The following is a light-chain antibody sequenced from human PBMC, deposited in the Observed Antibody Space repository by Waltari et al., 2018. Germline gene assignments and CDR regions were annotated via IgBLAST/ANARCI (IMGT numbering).Light chain of an antibody. CDR2: HAS. V-gene: IGKV3-20*01. CDR1: PAVATY. Sequence: SCSASPAVATYLTLYQQRPGQAPRLLIYHASSRATGIADRFSGSGSVTDFSLTINRLEPEDVAVYYCQMYVKLPVTFGQGTKVELK. J-gene: IGKJ1*01. CDR3: QMYVKLPVT.